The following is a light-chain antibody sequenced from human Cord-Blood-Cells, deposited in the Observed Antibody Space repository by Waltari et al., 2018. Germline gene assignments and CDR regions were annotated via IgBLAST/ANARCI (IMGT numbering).Light chain of an antibody. CDR2: EAT. V-gene: IGKV1-33*01. CDR1: QDIRNY. J-gene: IGKJ3*01. CDR3: QPYDNLPFT. Sequence: DIQMNQYPSSLSASVGDRVTITCQASQDIRNYLNWYQQKPGQAPKLLIYEATNLETGGPSTFSGSGSGTDVTFTISSRQPEDIATYYCQPYDNLPFTFGPGTKVDSK.